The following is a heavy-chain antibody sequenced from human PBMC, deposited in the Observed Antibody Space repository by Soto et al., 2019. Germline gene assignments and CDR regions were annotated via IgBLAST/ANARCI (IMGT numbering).Heavy chain of an antibody. J-gene: IGHJ3*02. CDR2: ITWNSDEI. D-gene: IGHD1-26*01. CDR1: GFTFDDYA. CDR3: AKIIVGATDAFDI. V-gene: IGHV3-9*01. Sequence: PGGSLRLSCAASGFTFDDYAMHWVRQRPGRGLEWVSGITWNSDEIGYPDSVKGRFSISRDNAKNSLYLQMNSLRAEDTALYYCAKIIVGATDAFDIWGQGTMVTVSS.